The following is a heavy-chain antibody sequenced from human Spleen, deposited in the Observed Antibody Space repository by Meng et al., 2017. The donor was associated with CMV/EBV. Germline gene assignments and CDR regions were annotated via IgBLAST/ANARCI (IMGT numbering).Heavy chain of an antibody. CDR3: ARDSVPYFDS. Sequence: GGSLRLSCAASGFTFSDYYMNWVRQAPGKGLEWVSSISGSSTIYYANSVKGRCTISRDNAKNSLCLQMNSLRAEDTAVYFCARDSVPYFDSWGQGTLVTVSS. J-gene: IGHJ4*02. CDR2: ISGSSTI. V-gene: IGHV3-69-1*01. CDR1: GFTFSDYY.